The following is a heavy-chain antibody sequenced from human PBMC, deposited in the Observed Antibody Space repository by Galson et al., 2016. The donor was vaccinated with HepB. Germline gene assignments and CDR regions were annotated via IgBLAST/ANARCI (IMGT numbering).Heavy chain of an antibody. V-gene: IGHV3-23*01. CDR1: GFTFGDYS. D-gene: IGHD3-3*01. CDR3: AKRVSNATNTNFLDY. CDR2: IWHSGGNT. J-gene: IGHJ4*02. Sequence: SLRLSCAASGFTFGDYSMHWVRQAPGKGLEWVSTIWHSGGNTYYADFAKGRFTISRDNSKNTLYLQMNSLRAEDTAVYYCAKRVSNATNTNFLDYWGQGTLVTVSS.